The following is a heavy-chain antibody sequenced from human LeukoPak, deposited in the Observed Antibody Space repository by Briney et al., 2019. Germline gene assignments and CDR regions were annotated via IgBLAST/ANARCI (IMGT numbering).Heavy chain of an antibody. Sequence: ASVKVSCKAPGYTFTGYYMHWVRQAPGQGLEWMGWINPNSGGTNYAQKFQGRVTMTRDTSISTAYMELSRLRSDDTAVYYCARDGDGYNYFDYWGQGTLVTVSS. CDR3: ARDGDGYNYFDY. CDR2: INPNSGGT. V-gene: IGHV1-2*02. D-gene: IGHD5-24*01. CDR1: GYTFTGYY. J-gene: IGHJ4*02.